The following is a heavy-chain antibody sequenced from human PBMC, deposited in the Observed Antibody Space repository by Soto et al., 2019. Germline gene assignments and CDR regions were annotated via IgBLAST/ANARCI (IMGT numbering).Heavy chain of an antibody. CDR2: ISSSGSNI. J-gene: IGHJ4*03. CDR1: GFTFSNYE. V-gene: IGHV3-48*03. Sequence: PGRSLRLSCAASGFTFSNYEMNWVRQAPGKGLEWVSYISSSGSNIYYADSVKGRFTVSRDNAKNSLNLQMNSLRDEDTAVYYCARDELGGYFDYWGQGTLVTVSS. CDR3: ARDELGGYFDY. D-gene: IGHD6-6*01.